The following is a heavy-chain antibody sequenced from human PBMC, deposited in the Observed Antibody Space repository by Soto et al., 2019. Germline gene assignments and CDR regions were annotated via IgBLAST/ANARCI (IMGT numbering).Heavy chain of an antibody. J-gene: IGHJ4*02. CDR2: INSGKGNT. CDR3: ARDEDY. Sequence: QVQLVQSGAEVKEPGASLKVSCKASGYTFTRYAIHWVRQAPGQGLEWMGWINSGKGNTEYSQKFQGRVTITRDRSASTVYMELSSLRSEDTAVYYCARDEDYWGQGTLVTVSS. CDR1: GYTFTRYA. V-gene: IGHV1-3*01.